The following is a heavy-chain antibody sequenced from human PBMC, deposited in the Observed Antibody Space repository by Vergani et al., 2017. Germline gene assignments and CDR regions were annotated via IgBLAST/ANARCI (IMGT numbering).Heavy chain of an antibody. D-gene: IGHD2-21*02. V-gene: IGHV1-18*04. J-gene: IGHJ4*02. CDR3: ARFDAAYCGGDCYSSWGY. Sequence: QVQLVQSGAEVKKPGASVKVSCKASGYTFTSYYMHWVRQAPGQGLEWMGWISAYNGNTNYAQKLQGRVTMTTDTSTSTAYMELRSLRSDDTAVYYCARFDAAYCGGDCYSSWGYWGQGTLVTVSS. CDR2: ISAYNGNT. CDR1: GYTFTSYY.